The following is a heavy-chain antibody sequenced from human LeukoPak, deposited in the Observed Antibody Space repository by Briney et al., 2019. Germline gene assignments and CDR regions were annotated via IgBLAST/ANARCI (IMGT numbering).Heavy chain of an antibody. Sequence: SETLSLTCTVSGGSITSSGFYWGWIRQPPGKGLEWIGNIYYGGSAYYNPSLKSRVTISVDTSKNQFSLKLSSVTAADTAVYYCARDAAGMDVWGQGTTVTVSS. CDR2: IYYGGSA. CDR1: GGSITSSGFY. J-gene: IGHJ6*02. V-gene: IGHV4-39*07. CDR3: ARDAAGMDV.